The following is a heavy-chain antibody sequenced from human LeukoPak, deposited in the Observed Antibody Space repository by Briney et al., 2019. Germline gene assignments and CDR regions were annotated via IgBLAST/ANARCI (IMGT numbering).Heavy chain of an antibody. CDR1: GYTFTGYY. Sequence: ASVKVSCKASGYTFTGYYMHWVRQAPGQGLEWMGWINPNSGGTNYAQKFQGRVTMTRDTSISTAYMELSSLRSEDTAVYYCARPPREYQLLYYFDYWGQGTLVTVSS. D-gene: IGHD2-2*01. CDR2: INPNSGGT. V-gene: IGHV1-2*02. CDR3: ARPPREYQLLYYFDY. J-gene: IGHJ4*02.